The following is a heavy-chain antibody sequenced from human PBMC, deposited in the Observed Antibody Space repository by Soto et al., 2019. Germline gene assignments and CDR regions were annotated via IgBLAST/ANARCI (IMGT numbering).Heavy chain of an antibody. CDR2: ISYDGSNK. CDR1: GFTFSSYA. D-gene: IGHD6-6*01. J-gene: IGHJ5*02. V-gene: IGHV3-30-3*01. CDR3: ARDSSSSPEAGGWFDP. Sequence: QVQLVESGGGVVQPERSLRLSCAASGFTFSSYAMHWVRQGPGKGLEWVAVISYDGSNKYYADSVKGRFTISRDNSKNTLYLQMNSLRAEDTAVYYCARDSSSSPEAGGWFDPWGQGTLVTVSS.